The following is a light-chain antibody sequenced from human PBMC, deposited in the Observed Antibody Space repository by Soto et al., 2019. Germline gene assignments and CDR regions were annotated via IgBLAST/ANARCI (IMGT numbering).Light chain of an antibody. CDR1: RDIGNY. Sequence: DIQMTQSPSSLSASVGDRVTITCRASRDIGNYLAWFQQKPGKAPKSLIYRVSSLQTGVPSKFSGGGGGTDFTLTINSLQPEDSATYFCQQYVSYPITFGQGTRLEI. J-gene: IGKJ5*01. CDR3: QQYVSYPIT. CDR2: RVS. V-gene: IGKV1-16*02.